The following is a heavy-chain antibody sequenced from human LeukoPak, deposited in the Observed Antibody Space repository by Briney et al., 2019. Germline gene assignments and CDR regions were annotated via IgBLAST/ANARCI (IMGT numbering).Heavy chain of an antibody. V-gene: IGHV3-74*01. J-gene: IGHJ4*02. CDR3: AKGGQYSTGPPFY. D-gene: IGHD6-19*01. CDR2: INSDESST. Sequence: GGSLRLSCAVSGFTFSSYWMHWVRQAPGKGLVWVSRINSDESSTSYADSVKGRFTISRDNAKNTLFLQMNSLRVEDTALYYCAKGGQYSTGPPFYWGQGTLVTVSS. CDR1: GFTFSSYW.